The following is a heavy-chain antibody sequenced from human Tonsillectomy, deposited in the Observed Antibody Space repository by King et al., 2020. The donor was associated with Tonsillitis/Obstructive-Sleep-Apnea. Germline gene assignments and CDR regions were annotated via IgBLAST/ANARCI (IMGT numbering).Heavy chain of an antibody. CDR2: ISYDGSNK. CDR3: ARDSTVTQFDY. D-gene: IGHD4-17*01. V-gene: IGHV3-30*04. Sequence: VQLVESGGGVVQPGRSLRLSCAASGFTFSSYAMHWVRQAPGKGLEWVAVISYDGSNKYYAYSVKGRFTISRDNSKNTLYLQMNSLRAEDTAVYYCARDSTVTQFDYWGQGTLVTVSS. CDR1: GFTFSSYA. J-gene: IGHJ4*02.